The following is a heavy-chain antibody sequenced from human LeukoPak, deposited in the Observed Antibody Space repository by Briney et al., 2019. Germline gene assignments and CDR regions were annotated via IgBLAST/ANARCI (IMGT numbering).Heavy chain of an antibody. CDR2: IIPILGIA. CDR3: AREDYTEVTTLPRPLDY. J-gene: IGHJ4*02. Sequence: GASVKVSCKASGGTFSSYAISWVRQAPGQGLEWMGRIIPILGIANYAQKFQGRVAITADKSTSTAYMELSSLRSEDTAVYYCAREDYTEVTTLPRPLDYWGQGTLVTVSS. D-gene: IGHD4-17*01. V-gene: IGHV1-69*04. CDR1: GGTFSSYA.